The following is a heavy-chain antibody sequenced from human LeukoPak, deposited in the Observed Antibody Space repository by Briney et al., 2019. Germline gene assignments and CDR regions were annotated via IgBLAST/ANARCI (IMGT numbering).Heavy chain of an antibody. V-gene: IGHV3-74*01. D-gene: IGHD5-12*01. CDR3: VRDWDHYDFDS. CDR1: GFAFSRYW. J-gene: IGHJ5*01. CDR2: IYRDGSDK. Sequence: LSGGSLRLSCAASGFAFSRYWMHWVRQAPGKGLVWVSRIYRDGSDKIYADSVKGRFTISRDNAKNTLYLQMNSLTVEDTAVYYCVRDWDHYDFDSWGQGTLVTVSS.